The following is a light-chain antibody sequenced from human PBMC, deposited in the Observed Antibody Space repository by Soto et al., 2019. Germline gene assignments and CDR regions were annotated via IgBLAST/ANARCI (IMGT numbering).Light chain of an antibody. CDR3: QVWDSSSAYVV. CDR2: YDS. CDR1: NIGSKS. Sequence: SYELTQPPSVSVAPGKTARLTCGGNNIGSKSVHWYQQKPGQAPVLVIYYDSDRPSGIPERFSGSNSGNTATLTISRVEAGDEADYYCQVWDSSSAYVVFGGGTKLTVL. V-gene: IGLV3-21*04. J-gene: IGLJ2*01.